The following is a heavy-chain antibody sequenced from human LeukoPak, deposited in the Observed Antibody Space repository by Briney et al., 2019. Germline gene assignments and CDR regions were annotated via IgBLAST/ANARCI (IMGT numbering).Heavy chain of an antibody. CDR1: GFTFSDYW. V-gene: IGHV3-74*01. CDR3: ARDRWNFDY. J-gene: IGHJ4*02. CDR2: INSDGTSI. Sequence: GGSLRLSCAASGFTFSDYWMHWVRQAPGKGLVWVSRINSDGTSISYADSVKGRFTISRDNAKNTLYLQMNSLRAEDSTVYYCARDRWNFDYWGQGTLVTVSS. D-gene: IGHD4-23*01.